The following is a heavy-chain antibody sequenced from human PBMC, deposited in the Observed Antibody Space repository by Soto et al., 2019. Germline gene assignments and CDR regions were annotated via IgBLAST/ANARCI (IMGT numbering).Heavy chain of an antibody. V-gene: IGHV4-39*01. Sequence: EALSLTSTVSGGCMSSSSYDWGWIRQPPGKGLEWIGSIYYSGSTYYNTSLKSRVTISVDTSKNQFSLKLSSVTAADTDVYYCARLSSGWCDYWGQGTLVTVSS. CDR1: GGCMSSSSYD. CDR2: IYYSGST. D-gene: IGHD6-19*01. CDR3: ARLSSGWCDY. J-gene: IGHJ4*02.